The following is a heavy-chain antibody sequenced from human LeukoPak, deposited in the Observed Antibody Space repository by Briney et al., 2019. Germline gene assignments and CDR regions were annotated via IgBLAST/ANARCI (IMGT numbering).Heavy chain of an antibody. Sequence: PGGSLRLSCAASGFTFSSYAMHWVRQAPGKGLEWVAVISYDGSNKYYADSVKGRFTISRDNSKNTLYLQMNSLRAEDTAVYYCASGSGYVEFDDAFDIWGQGTMVTVSS. CDR1: GFTFSSYA. V-gene: IGHV3-30-3*01. CDR3: ASGSGYVEFDDAFDI. CDR2: ISYDGSNK. D-gene: IGHD3-22*01. J-gene: IGHJ3*02.